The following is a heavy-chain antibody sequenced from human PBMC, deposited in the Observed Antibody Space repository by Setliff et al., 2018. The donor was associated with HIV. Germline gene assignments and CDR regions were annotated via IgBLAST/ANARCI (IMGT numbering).Heavy chain of an antibody. J-gene: IGHJ3*02. CDR3: ARQSGYTRGWDIFGVVAGSFDI. CDR1: GGSISSGTYY. D-gene: IGHD3-3*01. Sequence: SETLSLTCSVSGGSISSGTYYWGWIRQPPGEGLEWIGTIYYSGNTYYRPSLKSRVTISVDTSTNQFSLRLNSVTAADTAVYFCARQSGYTRGWDIFGVVAGSFDIWGQGTMVTV. V-gene: IGHV4-39*01. CDR2: IYYSGNT.